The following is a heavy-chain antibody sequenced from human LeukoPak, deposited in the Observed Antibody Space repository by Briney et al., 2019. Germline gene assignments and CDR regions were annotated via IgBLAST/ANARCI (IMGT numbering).Heavy chain of an antibody. V-gene: IGHV4-39*01. J-gene: IGHJ4*02. CDR3: ARVVGWYYSDY. D-gene: IGHD6-19*01. CDR2: IYYSGST. Sequence: PSETLSLTCTVSGGSISSSSYYWGWIRQPPGKGLEWIGSIYYSGSTYYNPSLKSRVTISVDTSKNQFSLKLSSVTAADTAVYYCARVVGWYYSDYWGQGTLVTVSS. CDR1: GGSISSSSYY.